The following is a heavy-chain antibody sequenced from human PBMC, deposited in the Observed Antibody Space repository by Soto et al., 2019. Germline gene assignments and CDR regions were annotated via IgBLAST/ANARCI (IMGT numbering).Heavy chain of an antibody. CDR2: ISNSGTTI. D-gene: IGHD4-17*01. J-gene: IGHJ6*02. CDR1: KFIFSDYY. CDR3: ARDTLPTDFGLGWDV. V-gene: IGHV3-11*01. Sequence: PAGSLRLSCAASKFIFSDYYMSWIRQAPGKGLEWVSYISNSGTTIYYADSVKGRFTISRDNAKKSLYLQMNSLRAEDTAVYYCARDTLPTDFGLGWDVWGQGTTVTVSS.